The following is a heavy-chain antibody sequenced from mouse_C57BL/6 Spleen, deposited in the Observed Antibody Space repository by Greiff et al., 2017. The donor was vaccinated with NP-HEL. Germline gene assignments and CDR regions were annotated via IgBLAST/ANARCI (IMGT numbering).Heavy chain of an antibody. J-gene: IGHJ2*01. V-gene: IGHV1-64*01. CDR3: AYYSNYFDY. CDR2: IHPNSGST. Sequence: VQLQESGPELVKPGASVKIPCKASGYTFTSYWVHWVKQRPGQGLEWIGMIHPNSGSTNYNEKFKSKATLTVDTSSSTAYMQLSSLTSEDSAVYYCAYYSNYFDYWGQGTTLTVSS. CDR1: GYTFTSYW. D-gene: IGHD2-5*01.